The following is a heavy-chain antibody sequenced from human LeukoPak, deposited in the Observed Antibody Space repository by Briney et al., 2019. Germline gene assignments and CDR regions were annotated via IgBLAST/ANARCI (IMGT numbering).Heavy chain of an antibody. CDR2: ITPDGSRT. V-gene: IGHV3-74*01. CDR3: VKDFVGARDY. CDR1: GFTFSRYW. J-gene: IGHJ4*02. D-gene: IGHD1-26*01. Sequence: GGSLRLSCAASGFTFSRYWMHWVRQAPGKGLVWVSRITPDGSRTDHADSVKGRFTISRDDAKNTLYLQMDSLRAEDTAVYYCVKDFVGARDYWGQGTLVTVSS.